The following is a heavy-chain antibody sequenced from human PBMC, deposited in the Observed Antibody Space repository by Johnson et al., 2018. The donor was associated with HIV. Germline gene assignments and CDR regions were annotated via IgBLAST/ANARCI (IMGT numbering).Heavy chain of an antibody. V-gene: IGHV3-7*03. D-gene: IGHD4-11*01. J-gene: IGHJ3*02. CDR2: IKQDGSEK. CDR1: GFTFSSYW. CDR3: VRDDGSNYEAFDI. Sequence: VQLVESGGGLVQPGGSLRLSCAASGFTFSSYWMSWVRQAPGKGLEWVANIKQDGSEKYSVDSVKGRFTISRDNAKKSLYLQMNNLRAEDTAEYYCVRDDGSNYEAFDIWGQGTIVTVSS.